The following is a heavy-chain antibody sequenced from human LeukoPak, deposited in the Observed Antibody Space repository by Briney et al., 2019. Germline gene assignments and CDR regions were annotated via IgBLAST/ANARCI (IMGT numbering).Heavy chain of an antibody. CDR1: GYTFTSYD. J-gene: IGHJ6*03. CDR2: MNANSGNT. D-gene: IGHD6-13*01. CDR3: ARGKLGIAALYYYYYYMDV. Sequence: ASVKVSCKASGYTFTSYDINWVRQATGQGLECMGWMNANSGNTGYAQQFQGRVTITRNTSISTAYMELSSLRSEDTAVYYCARGKLGIAALYYYYYYMDVWGKGTTVTVSS. V-gene: IGHV1-8*03.